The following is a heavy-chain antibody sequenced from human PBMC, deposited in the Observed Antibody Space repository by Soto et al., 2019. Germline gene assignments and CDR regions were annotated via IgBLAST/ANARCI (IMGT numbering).Heavy chain of an antibody. Sequence: ASVKVSCKASGYTFTRYPMHWVRQAPGQSLEWMGRISAYNGNTNYAQKLQGRVTMTTDTSTSTAYMELRSLRSDDTAVYYCARVVGALGHWFDPWGQGTLVTVSS. CDR3: ARVVGALGHWFDP. D-gene: IGHD1-26*01. J-gene: IGHJ5*02. CDR2: ISAYNGNT. V-gene: IGHV1-18*01. CDR1: GYTFTRYP.